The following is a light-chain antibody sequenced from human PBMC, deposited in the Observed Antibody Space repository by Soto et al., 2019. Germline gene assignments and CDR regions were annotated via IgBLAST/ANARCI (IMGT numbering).Light chain of an antibody. J-gene: IGLJ1*01. Sequence: QSVLAQPPSVSGAPGQKVTISCTGSSSNIGAGYDLHWYQQLPGTAPKLLLYGNINRPSGVPDRFSGSKSGTSASLAIAGLQDDDEDDYYCQSYYSSLSAYVFGTGTKVTVL. CDR3: QSYYSSLSAYV. V-gene: IGLV1-40*01. CDR2: GNI. CDR1: SSNIGAGYD.